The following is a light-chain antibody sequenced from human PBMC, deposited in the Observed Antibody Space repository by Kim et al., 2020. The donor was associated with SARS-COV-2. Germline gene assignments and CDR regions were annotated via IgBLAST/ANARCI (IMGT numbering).Light chain of an antibody. CDR2: DAS. CDR3: QQRSNWPPT. CDR1: QSVSSY. Sequence: EIVLTQSPATLSLPPGERATLSCRASQSVSSYLAWYQQRPGQAPRLLIYDASNRATGIPARFSGSGSGIDFTLTISSLEPEDFAVHYCQQRSNWPPTFGGGTKVDIK. V-gene: IGKV3-11*01. J-gene: IGKJ4*01.